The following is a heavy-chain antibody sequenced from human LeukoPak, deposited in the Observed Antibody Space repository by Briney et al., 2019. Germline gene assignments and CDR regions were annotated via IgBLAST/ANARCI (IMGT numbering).Heavy chain of an antibody. D-gene: IGHD1-26*01. V-gene: IGHV4-59*12. CDR3: AGVSGSYQVDY. CDR2: IHYSGST. Sequence: PSETLSLTCTVSGGSISSDYWSWIRQPPGKGLEWIGYIHYSGSTNYNPSLKSRVTISVDKSKNQFSLKLSSVTAADTAVYYCAGVSGSYQVDYWGQGTLVTVSS. CDR1: GGSISSDY. J-gene: IGHJ4*02.